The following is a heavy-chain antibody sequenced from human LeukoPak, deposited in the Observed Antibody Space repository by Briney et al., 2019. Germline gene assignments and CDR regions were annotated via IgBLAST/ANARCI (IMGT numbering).Heavy chain of an antibody. CDR2: ISSSGGRI. CDR3: AKDVLLWFGELLYQDAFDI. D-gene: IGHD3-10*01. V-gene: IGHV3-23*01. CDR1: GFTFTSYA. J-gene: IGHJ3*02. Sequence: GGSLRLSCAASGFTFTSYAMSWVRQAPGKGLEWVSDISSSGGRIYYADSVKGRFTISRDNSKNTLYLQMNSLRAEDTAVYYCAKDVLLWFGELLYQDAFDIWGQGTMVTVSS.